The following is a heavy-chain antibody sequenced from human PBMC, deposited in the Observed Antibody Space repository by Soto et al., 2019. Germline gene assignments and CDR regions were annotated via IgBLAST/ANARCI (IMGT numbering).Heavy chain of an antibody. V-gene: IGHV1-69*06. Sequence: GASVKVSCKASGGTFSSYAISWVRQAPGQGLEWMGGIIPIFGTANYAQKFQGRVTITADKSTSTAYMELSSLRSEDTAVYYCASSSVECSSTSCYTYHRTYYYYGMDVWGQGTTVTVSS. CDR2: IIPIFGTA. J-gene: IGHJ6*02. D-gene: IGHD2-2*02. CDR3: ASSSVECSSTSCYTYHRTYYYYGMDV. CDR1: GGTFSSYA.